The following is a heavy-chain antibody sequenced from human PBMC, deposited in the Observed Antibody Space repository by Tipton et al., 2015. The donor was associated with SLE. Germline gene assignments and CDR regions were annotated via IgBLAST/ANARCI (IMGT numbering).Heavy chain of an antibody. J-gene: IGHJ6*03. CDR3: ARENLEEGNYCYYMDV. CDR1: GFSVSNNY. V-gene: IGHV3-53*04. D-gene: IGHD1-1*01. CDR2: IYIAGTT. Sequence: SLRLSCAASGFSVSNNYINWVRQAPGGGLKWVSVIYIAGTTYYADSVKGRFTISRHNSENTVYLQMDRLRAEDTAVYYCARENLEEGNYCYYMDVWGKGAKVTVSS.